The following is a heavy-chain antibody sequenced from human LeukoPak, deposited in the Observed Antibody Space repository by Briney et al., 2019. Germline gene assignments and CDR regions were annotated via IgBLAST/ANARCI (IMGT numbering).Heavy chain of an antibody. J-gene: IGHJ4*02. V-gene: IGHV1-46*01. CDR2: INPSGGST. Sequence: GASVKVSCKASGYTFTSYYMHWVRQAPGQGLEWMGIINPSGGSTSYAQKFQGRVTMTRDTSTSTVYMELSSLRSEDTAVYYCARDPGSYDSSGYYLYWGQGTLVTVSS. CDR3: ARDPGSYDSSGYYLY. CDR1: GYTFTSYY. D-gene: IGHD3-22*01.